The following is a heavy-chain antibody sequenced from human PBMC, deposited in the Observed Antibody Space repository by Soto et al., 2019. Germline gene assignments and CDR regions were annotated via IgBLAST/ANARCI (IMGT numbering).Heavy chain of an antibody. CDR1: GGSFSGYY. J-gene: IGHJ1*01. Sequence: PSETLSLTCAVYGGSFSGYYWSWIRQPPGKGLEWIGEINHSGSTNYNPSLKSRVTISVDTSKNQFSLKLSSVTAADTAVYYCASQSYYFQHWGQGTLVTVSS. CDR2: INHSGST. V-gene: IGHV4-34*01. CDR3: ASQSYYFQH.